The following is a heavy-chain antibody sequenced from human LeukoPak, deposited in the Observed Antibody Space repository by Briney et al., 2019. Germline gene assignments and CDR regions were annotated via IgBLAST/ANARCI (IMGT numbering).Heavy chain of an antibody. CDR1: GYTFTGYY. CDR3: ASELVPDILTGYYNDY. D-gene: IGHD3-9*01. J-gene: IGHJ4*02. Sequence: ASVKVSCKASGYTFTGYYMHWVRQAPGQGLEWMGWINPNSGGTNYAQKFQGRVTMTRDTSISTAYMELSRLRSDDTAVYYCASELVPDILTGYYNDYWGQGTLVTVSS. CDR2: INPNSGGT. V-gene: IGHV1-2*02.